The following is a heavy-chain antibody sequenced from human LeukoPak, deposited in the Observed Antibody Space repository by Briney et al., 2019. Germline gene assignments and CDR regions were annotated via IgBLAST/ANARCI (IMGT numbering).Heavy chain of an antibody. CDR2: ISGGGGGT. J-gene: IGHJ4*02. Sequence: GGSLRLSRAVFGFTFSSYAMTWVRQAPGKGLEWVSTISGGGGGTYFADSVKGRSTTSRDNSKNTLYLQMNNLRAEDTAVYYCARKVAAAHMDYWGQGTLVTVSS. CDR1: GFTFSSYA. CDR3: ARKVAAAHMDY. D-gene: IGHD2-15*01. V-gene: IGHV3-23*01.